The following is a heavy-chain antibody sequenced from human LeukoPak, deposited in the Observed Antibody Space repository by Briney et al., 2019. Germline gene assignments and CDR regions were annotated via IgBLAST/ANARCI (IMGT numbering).Heavy chain of an antibody. CDR3: ARTEYHYYYMDV. Sequence: GASVKVSCKASGDTFTSYYIHWMRQAPGQGLEWLGMITPNIGSTTYAQNFQGRITMTSDKSTSTVYMDLSSLRFEDTAVYFCARTEYHYYYMDVWGKGTTVTVSS. CDR1: GDTFTSYY. J-gene: IGHJ6*03. V-gene: IGHV1-46*01. CDR2: ITPNIGST.